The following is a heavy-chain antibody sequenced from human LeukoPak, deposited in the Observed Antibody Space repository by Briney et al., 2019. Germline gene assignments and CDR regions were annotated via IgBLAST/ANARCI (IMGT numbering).Heavy chain of an antibody. J-gene: IGHJ4*02. CDR2: INPSGGST. Sequence: GSVKVSCKASGYTFTSYYMHWVRQAPGQGLEWMGIINPSGGSTSYAQKFQGRVTMTRDTSTSTVYMELSSLRSEDTAVYYCARDVNYDILTGYYPDYWGQGTLVTVSS. D-gene: IGHD3-9*01. V-gene: IGHV1-46*01. CDR1: GYTFTSYY. CDR3: ARDVNYDILTGYYPDY.